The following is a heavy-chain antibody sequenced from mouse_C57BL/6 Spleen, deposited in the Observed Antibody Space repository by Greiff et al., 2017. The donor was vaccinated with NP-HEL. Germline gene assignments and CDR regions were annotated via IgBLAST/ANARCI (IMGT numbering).Heavy chain of an antibody. CDR2: FYPGSGSI. V-gene: IGHV1-62-2*01. D-gene: IGHD2-3*01. Sequence: QVQLKESGAELVKPGASVKLSCKASGYTFTEYTIHWVKQRSGQGLEWIGWFYPGSGSIKYNEKFKDKATLTADKSSSTVYMELSRLTSEDSAVYFCARHEDWDGYYVPYAMDYWGQGTSVTVSS. CDR3: ARHEDWDGYYVPYAMDY. CDR1: GYTFTEYT. J-gene: IGHJ4*01.